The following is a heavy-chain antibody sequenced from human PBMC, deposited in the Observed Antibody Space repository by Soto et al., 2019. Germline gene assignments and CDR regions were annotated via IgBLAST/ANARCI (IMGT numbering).Heavy chain of an antibody. CDR2: IGHSGSA. CDR3: ARGGNCIVSSCPLGSHYGMDV. D-gene: IGHD2-15*01. J-gene: IGHJ6*02. Sequence: QVQLQQWGAGLLKPSETLSLTCAVYGGSFSGYYWTWIRQPPGKGLEWVGEIGHSGSATYSPSLTSRVTISVDTSHNQFSLRLSSVTAADTAVYYCARGGNCIVSSCPLGSHYGMDVWGQGTTVTVSS. V-gene: IGHV4-34*01. CDR1: GGSFSGYY.